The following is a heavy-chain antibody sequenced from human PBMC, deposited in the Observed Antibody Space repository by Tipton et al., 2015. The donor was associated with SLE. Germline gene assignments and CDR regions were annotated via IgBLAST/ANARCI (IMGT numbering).Heavy chain of an antibody. CDR1: GGSISLGSYY. J-gene: IGHJ3*02. Sequence: TLSLTCAVSGGSISLGSYYWSWLRQPAGKGLEWIGRIYNTGSTNYKSSLQSRVTISLDTSNNQFSLKLHSVTVADTAVYYCARGGLYETSAYSVGFDIWGQGTMVTVSP. D-gene: IGHD3-22*01. V-gene: IGHV4-61*02. CDR2: IYNTGST. CDR3: ARGGLYETSAYSVGFDI.